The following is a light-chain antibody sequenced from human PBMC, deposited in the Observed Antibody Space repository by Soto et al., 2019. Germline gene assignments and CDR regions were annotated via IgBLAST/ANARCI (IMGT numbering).Light chain of an antibody. J-gene: IGLJ1*01. CDR3: ASWDDTLNVYV. Sequence: QSVLTQPPSASGTPGQTVTISCSGTYSNVGANPVSSYQQDPGRAPQLLIYYDNQRRAGVPGRFSGSRSDGSASLSISGLQSADEVDYYCASWDDTLNVYVFGTGTKVTVL. CDR1: YSNVGANP. CDR2: YDN. V-gene: IGLV1-44*01.